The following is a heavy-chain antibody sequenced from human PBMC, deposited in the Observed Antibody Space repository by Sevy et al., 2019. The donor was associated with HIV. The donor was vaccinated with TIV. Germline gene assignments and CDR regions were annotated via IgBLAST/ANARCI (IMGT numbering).Heavy chain of an antibody. CDR1: GGSISSYY. Sequence: SETLSLTCTVSGGSISSYYWSWIRQPAGKGLEWIGRIYISGSTNYNFSLRSRVAMSVDTSKNQFSLNLSSATAADTAMYYYARGLYSTNTQGCFYYLGQGKLVTVSS. CDR2: IYISGST. J-gene: IGHJ4*02. V-gene: IGHV4-4*07. D-gene: IGHD4-4*01. CDR3: ARGLYSTNTQGCFYY.